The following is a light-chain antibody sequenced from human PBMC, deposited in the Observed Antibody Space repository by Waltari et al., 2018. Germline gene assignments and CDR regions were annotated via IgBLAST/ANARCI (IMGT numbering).Light chain of an antibody. J-gene: IGLJ2*01. Sequence: FMLTQPHSVSESPGKTVTISCPGSSAYIPTNYLLWYQQRPGPAPTTLIYNDDQRPSGVPDRFSGSIDSSSNTSSLTISGLKAEDEADYYCQSYDSNTVIFGGGTKLTVL. CDR3: QSYDSNTVI. CDR2: NDD. V-gene: IGLV6-57*02. CDR1: SAYIPTNY.